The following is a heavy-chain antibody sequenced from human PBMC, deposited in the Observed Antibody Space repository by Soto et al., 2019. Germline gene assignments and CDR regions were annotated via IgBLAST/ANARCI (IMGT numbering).Heavy chain of an antibody. CDR3: AKDPPTTGTTFDY. Sequence: VGSLRLSCAASGFTFSNFAMSWVRQAPGKGLEWVSTISKSGGSIYYADSVKGRFTISRDNSKNTLFLQINSLRTEDTAIYYCAKDPPTTGTTFDYWGQGTLVTVSS. D-gene: IGHD1-1*01. V-gene: IGHV3-23*01. CDR2: ISKSGGSI. CDR1: GFTFSNFA. J-gene: IGHJ4*02.